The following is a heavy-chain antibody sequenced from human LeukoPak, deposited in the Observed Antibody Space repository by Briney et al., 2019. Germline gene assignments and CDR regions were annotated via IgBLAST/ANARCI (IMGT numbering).Heavy chain of an antibody. CDR1: GCTFTGYY. Sequence: ASVKVSCKASGCTFTGYYMHWVRQAPGQGLEWMGWINPNSGGTNYAQKFQGRVTMTRDTSISTAYMELSRLRSDDTAVYYCASCTYYDFWSGYNYYYYMDVWGKGTTVTVSS. CDR3: ASCTYYDFWSGYNYYYYMDV. J-gene: IGHJ6*03. V-gene: IGHV1-2*02. D-gene: IGHD3-3*01. CDR2: INPNSGGT.